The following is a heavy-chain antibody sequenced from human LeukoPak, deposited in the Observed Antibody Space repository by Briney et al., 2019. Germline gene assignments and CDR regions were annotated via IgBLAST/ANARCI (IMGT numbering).Heavy chain of an antibody. CDR3: ARPSAVTLDY. CDR2: ITGSSRTM. V-gene: IGHV3-48*02. J-gene: IGHJ4*02. D-gene: IGHD4-17*01. CDR1: GFTFSDYN. Sequence: PGGSLRLSCAASGFTFSDYNMNWVRQAPGKGLEWVSYITGSSRTMSYADSVKGRFTISRDNAKNSLFLQMNSLRDEDTAVYYCARPSAVTLDYWGLGTLVTVSS.